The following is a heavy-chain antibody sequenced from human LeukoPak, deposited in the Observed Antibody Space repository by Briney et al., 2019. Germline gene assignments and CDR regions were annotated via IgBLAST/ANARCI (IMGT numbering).Heavy chain of an antibody. CDR1: GFTFSSYG. CDR3: ARDPQKTAEFDY. V-gene: IGHV3-33*01. CDR2: IWYDGSNK. D-gene: IGHD6-25*01. Sequence: PGGSLRLSCAASGFTFSSYGMHWVRQAPGKGLEWVAFIWYDGSNKYYADSVKGRFTISRDNAKNSLYLQMNSLRAEDTAVYYCARDPQKTAEFDYWGQGTLVTVSS. J-gene: IGHJ4*02.